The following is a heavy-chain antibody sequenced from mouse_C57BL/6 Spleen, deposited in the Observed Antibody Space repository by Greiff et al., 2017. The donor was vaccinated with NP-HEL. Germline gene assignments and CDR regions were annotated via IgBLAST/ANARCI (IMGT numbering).Heavy chain of an antibody. CDR2: INPNNGGT. CDR1: GYTFTDYY. V-gene: IGHV1-26*01. Sequence: EVQLQQSGPELVKPGASVKISCKASGYTFTDYYMNWVKQSHGKSLEWIGDINPNNGGTSYNQKFKGKATLTVDTSSSTAYMELRSLTSEDSAVYYCASQEDYPHYYAMDYWGQGTSVTVSS. D-gene: IGHD2-4*01. CDR3: ASQEDYPHYYAMDY. J-gene: IGHJ4*01.